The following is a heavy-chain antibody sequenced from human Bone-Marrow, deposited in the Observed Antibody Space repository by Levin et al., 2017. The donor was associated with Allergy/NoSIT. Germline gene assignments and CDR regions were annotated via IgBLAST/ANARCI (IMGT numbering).Heavy chain of an antibody. V-gene: IGHV3-11*01. Sequence: PGGSLRLSCAASGFVFSDYYMSWVRQAPGKGLEWLSYISGSAGPIYYADSVKGRFTISRDNAKNSLYLQMHRLRAQDTALYYCARYVELFRDFDSWGQGTLVTVSS. J-gene: IGHJ4*02. CDR1: GFVFSDYY. D-gene: IGHD3-10*01. CDR3: ARYVELFRDFDS. CDR2: ISGSAGPI.